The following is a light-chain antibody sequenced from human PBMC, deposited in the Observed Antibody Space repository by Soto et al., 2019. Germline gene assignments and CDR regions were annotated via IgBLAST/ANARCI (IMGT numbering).Light chain of an antibody. CDR2: GAS. J-gene: IGKJ1*01. CDR1: QSVSSN. CDR3: QQYNNWWT. Sequence: EIVMTHSPATLSVSPGERATLSCRASQSVSSNLAWYQQKPGQAPRLLIYGASTRATGIPARFSGSGSGTEFTLTISSQQSEDFAVYYCQQYNNWWTFGQGTKVEIK. V-gene: IGKV3-15*01.